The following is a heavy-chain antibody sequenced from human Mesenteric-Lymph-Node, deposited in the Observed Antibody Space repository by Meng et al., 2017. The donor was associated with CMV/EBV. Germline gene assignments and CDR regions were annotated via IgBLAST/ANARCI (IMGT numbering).Heavy chain of an antibody. CDR1: GFSLSPSGMC. CDR3: ARRPFYDFWSGYYYGMDV. J-gene: IGHJ6*02. V-gene: IGHV2-70*20. CDR2: IDWDDDK. D-gene: IGHD3-3*01. Sequence: SGPTLVKPPQTLTLTCTFSGFSLSPSGMCVSWVRQPPGKALEWLALIDWDDDKYYSTSLKTRLTISKDTSKNQVVLTMTNMDPVDTATYYCARRPFYDFWSGYYYGMDVWGQGTTVTVSS.